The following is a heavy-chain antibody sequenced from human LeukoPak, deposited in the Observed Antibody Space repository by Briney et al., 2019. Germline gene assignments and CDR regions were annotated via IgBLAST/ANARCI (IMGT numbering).Heavy chain of an antibody. D-gene: IGHD2-15*01. CDR1: GYSFTNYW. Sequence: GESLKISCKGSGYSFTNYWIAWVRQMPEKGLEWMGVIYPGDSDARYSPSFQGQVTISADKSISTAYLQWSSLKASNTAMYYCASRSQTGAFDIWGQGTLVTVSS. V-gene: IGHV5-51*01. CDR3: ASRSQTGAFDI. J-gene: IGHJ3*02. CDR2: IYPGDSDA.